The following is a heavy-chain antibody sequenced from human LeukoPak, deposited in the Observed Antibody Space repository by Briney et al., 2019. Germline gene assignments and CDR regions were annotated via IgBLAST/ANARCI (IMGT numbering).Heavy chain of an antibody. CDR2: IFYSGST. D-gene: IGHD3-10*01. Sequence: SETLSLTCTVSGGSISTSNYYWGGIRQPPGKGREGIGNIFYSGSTYYSPSLKSRFTIPLNRSRNPFSLKLTSVTAADTAVYCCANANGYGLVDIWGQGKMVTVSS. J-gene: IGHJ3*02. V-gene: IGHV4-39*07. CDR3: ANANGYGLVDI. CDR1: GGSISTSNYY.